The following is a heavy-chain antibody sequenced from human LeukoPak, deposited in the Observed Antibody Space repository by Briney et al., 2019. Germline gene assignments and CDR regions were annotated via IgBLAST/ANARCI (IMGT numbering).Heavy chain of an antibody. Sequence: PGRSLRLSCAASGFTFSSYAMHWVRQAPGKGLEWVAVISYDGSNKYYADSVKGRFTISRDNSKNTLYLQMNSLRAEDTAVYYCARVPGYDSSGYFDYWGQGTLVTVSS. D-gene: IGHD3-22*01. J-gene: IGHJ4*02. CDR1: GFTFSSYA. V-gene: IGHV3-30*04. CDR2: ISYDGSNK. CDR3: ARVPGYDSSGYFDY.